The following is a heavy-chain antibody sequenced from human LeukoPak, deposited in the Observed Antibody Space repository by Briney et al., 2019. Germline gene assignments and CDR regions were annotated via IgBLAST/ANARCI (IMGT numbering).Heavy chain of an antibody. CDR3: ASFREWFGELLENYGMDV. J-gene: IGHJ6*02. V-gene: IGHV3-21*01. CDR1: GFTFSSYS. CDR2: ISSSSSYI. D-gene: IGHD3-10*01. Sequence: GGSLRLSCAASGFTFSSYSMNWVRQAPGKGLEWVSSISSSSSYIYYADSVKGRFTISRDNAKNSLYLQMNSLRAEDTAVYYRASFREWFGELLENYGMDVWGQGTTVTVSS.